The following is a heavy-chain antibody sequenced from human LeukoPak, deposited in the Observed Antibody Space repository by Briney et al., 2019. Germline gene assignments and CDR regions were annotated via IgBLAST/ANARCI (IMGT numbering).Heavy chain of an antibody. CDR3: ARDLLLVGHYYYGMDV. CDR1: GFTFSSYA. Sequence: GGSLRLSCAASGFTFSSYAMHWVRQAPGKGLEWVAVISYDGSNKYYADSVKGRFTISRDNSKNTLYLQMNSLRAEDTAVYYCARDLLLVGHYYYGMDVWGQGTTVTVSS. CDR2: ISYDGSNK. J-gene: IGHJ6*02. V-gene: IGHV3-30-3*01. D-gene: IGHD3-9*01.